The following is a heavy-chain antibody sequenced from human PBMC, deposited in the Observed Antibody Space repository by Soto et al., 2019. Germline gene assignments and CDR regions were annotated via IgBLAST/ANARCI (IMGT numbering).Heavy chain of an antibody. V-gene: IGHV1-3*01. CDR3: ARGGIYFFVSGMDV. CDR1: GYTFTSYA. Sequence: ASVKVSCKASGYTFTSYAMHWVRQAPGQRLEWMGWINAGNGNTKYSQKFQGRVTITRDTSASTAYMKQSSLRTEDSALYHCARGGIYFFVSGMDVWGQGTTVTVSS. CDR2: INAGNGNT. D-gene: IGHD1-26*01. J-gene: IGHJ6*02.